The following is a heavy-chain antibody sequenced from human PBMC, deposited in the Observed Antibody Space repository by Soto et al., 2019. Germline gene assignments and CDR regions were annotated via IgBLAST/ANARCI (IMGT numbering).Heavy chain of an antibody. Sequence: SETLSLTCTVSGGSISSSRCHCGWIRQPPGKGLEWIASIKYSGTTFYNPSLKSRVTLSVDTSKNQFALKLSSVTAAETAVYYCARDKITGLFDYWGQGTPVTVS. CDR1: GGSISSSRCH. CDR3: ARDKITGLFDY. D-gene: IGHD2-8*02. CDR2: IKYSGTT. V-gene: IGHV4-39*02. J-gene: IGHJ4*02.